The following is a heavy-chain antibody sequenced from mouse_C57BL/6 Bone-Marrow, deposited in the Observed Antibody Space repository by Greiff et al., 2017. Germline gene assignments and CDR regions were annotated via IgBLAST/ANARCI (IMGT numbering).Heavy chain of an antibody. CDR1: GFSLTSYG. CDR3: ARNGLLLWFAY. D-gene: IGHD2-3*01. J-gene: IGHJ3*01. CDR2: LWRGGST. Sequence: QVQLQQSGPGLVQPSQSLSITCTVSGFSLTSYGVHWVRQSPGKGLEWLGVLWRGGSTDYNDAFISRLSISKDNSKSQVFFKMNSLQADDTAIYYCARNGLLLWFAYWGQGTLVTVSA. V-gene: IGHV2-2*01.